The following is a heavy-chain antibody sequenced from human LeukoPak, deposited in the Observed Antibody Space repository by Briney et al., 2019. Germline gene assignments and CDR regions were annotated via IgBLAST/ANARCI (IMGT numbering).Heavy chain of an antibody. J-gene: IGHJ4*02. V-gene: IGHV3-30*03. Sequence: PGGSLRLSCAASGFTFSSYGMHWVRQAPGKGLEWVAVISYDGSNKYYADSVKGRFTISRDNSKNTLYLQMNSLRAEDTAVYYCARGSTYYYGSGVHWGQGTLVTVSS. D-gene: IGHD3-10*01. CDR3: ARGSTYYYGSGVH. CDR1: GFTFSSYG. CDR2: ISYDGSNK.